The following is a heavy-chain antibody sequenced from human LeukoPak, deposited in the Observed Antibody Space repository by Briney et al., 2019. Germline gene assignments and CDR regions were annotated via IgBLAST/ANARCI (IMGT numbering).Heavy chain of an antibody. CDR2: INYSGST. J-gene: IGHJ4*02. CDR3: ARGKRTYSSSWYYGFDY. V-gene: IGHV4-34*01. D-gene: IGHD6-13*01. Sequence: SETLSLTCAVYGGSFSGYYWSWIRQPPGKGLEWIGEINYSGSTNYNPSLKSRVTISVDTSKNQFSLKLSSVTAADTAVYYCARGKRTYSSSWYYGFDYWGQGTLVTVSS. CDR1: GGSFSGYY.